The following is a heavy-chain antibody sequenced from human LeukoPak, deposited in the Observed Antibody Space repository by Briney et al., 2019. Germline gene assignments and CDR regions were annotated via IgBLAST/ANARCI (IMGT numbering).Heavy chain of an antibody. V-gene: IGHV4-59*08. CDR1: GGSISSYY. CDR3: ARVRRYCSGGSCYGSLGYYYYGMDV. J-gene: IGHJ6*02. D-gene: IGHD2-15*01. CDR2: IYYSGST. Sequence: SETLSLTCTVSGGSISSYYWSWIRQPPGKGLEWIGYIYYSGSTYYNPSLKSRVTISVDTSKNQFSLKLSSVTAADTAVYYCARVRRYCSGGSCYGSLGYYYYGMDVWGQGTTVTVSS.